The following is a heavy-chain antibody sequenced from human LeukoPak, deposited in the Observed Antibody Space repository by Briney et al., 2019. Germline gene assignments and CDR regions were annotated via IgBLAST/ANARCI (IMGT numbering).Heavy chain of an antibody. D-gene: IGHD6-13*01. CDR1: GYSISSGYY. CDR3: AREGSSWYYAFDI. J-gene: IGHJ3*02. CDR2: IYHSGST. Sequence: SETLSLTCAVSGYSISSGYYWGWIRQPPGKGLEWIGSIYHSGSTYYNPSLKSRVTISVDTSKSQFSLKLSSVTAADTAVYYCAREGSSWYYAFDIWGQGTMVTVSS. V-gene: IGHV4-38-2*02.